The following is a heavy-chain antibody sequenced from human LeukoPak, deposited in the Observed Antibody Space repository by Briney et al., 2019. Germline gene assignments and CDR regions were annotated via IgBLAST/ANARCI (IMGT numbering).Heavy chain of an antibody. CDR1: GGTFSSYA. J-gene: IGHJ6*02. D-gene: IGHD3-3*01. CDR2: IIPIFGTA. V-gene: IGHV1-69*13. CDR3: ARVRQYYDFWSGYYVGDYCYGMDV. Sequence: ASVKVSCKASGGTFSSYAISWVRQAPGQGLEWMGGIIPIFGTANYAQKFQGRVTITADESTSTAYMELSSLRSEDTAVYYCARVRQYYDFWSGYYVGDYCYGMDVWGQGTTVTVSS.